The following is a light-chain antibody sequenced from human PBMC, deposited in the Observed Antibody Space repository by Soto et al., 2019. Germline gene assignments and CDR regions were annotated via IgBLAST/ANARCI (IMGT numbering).Light chain of an antibody. CDR2: GVS. CDR1: QSVSSSY. CDR3: QQDSSPSGT. V-gene: IGKV3-20*01. Sequence: EIVLTQSPGTLSLSPGERATLSCRASQSVSSSYLAWYQQKPGQAPRLLIYGVSSRATGIPDRFSGSGSGKDFTLTISRLEPEDFAVYYCQQDSSPSGTFGQGTKVEIK. J-gene: IGKJ1*01.